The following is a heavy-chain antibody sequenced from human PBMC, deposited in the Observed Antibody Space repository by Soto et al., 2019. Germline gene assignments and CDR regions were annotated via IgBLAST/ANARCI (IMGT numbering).Heavy chain of an antibody. CDR1: GYIFTDYY. CDR3: ARDSLGPAAIQYYGSGSYYKWDY. J-gene: IGHJ4*02. Sequence: ASVKVSCKASGYIFTDYYMHWVRQAPGQELGLMGRINPNSGGTNYAQKLQGRVTMTTDTSTSTAYMELRSLRSDDTAVYYCARDSLGPAAIQYYGSGSYYKWDYWGQGTLVTVSS. CDR2: INPNSGGT. D-gene: IGHD3-10*01. V-gene: IGHV1-2*06.